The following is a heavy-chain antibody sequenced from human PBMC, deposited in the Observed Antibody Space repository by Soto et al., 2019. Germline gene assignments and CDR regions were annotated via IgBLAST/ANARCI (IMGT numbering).Heavy chain of an antibody. D-gene: IGHD1-7*01. CDR3: ARQPITGTTAPLNWFDP. Sequence: SVKVSCKASGGTFSSYAISWVRQAPGQGLEWMGGIIPIFGTANYAQKFQGRATITADESTSTAYMELSSLRSEDTAVYYCARQPITGTTAPLNWFDPWGQGTLVTVSS. CDR2: IIPIFGTA. J-gene: IGHJ5*02. CDR1: GGTFSSYA. V-gene: IGHV1-69*13.